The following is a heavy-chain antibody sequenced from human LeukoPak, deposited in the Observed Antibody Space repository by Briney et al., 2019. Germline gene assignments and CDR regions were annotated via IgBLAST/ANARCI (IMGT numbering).Heavy chain of an antibody. Sequence: PSETLSLTCTASGGSISSYYWSWIRQPAGKGLEWIGRIYTSGSTNYNPSLKSRVTMSVDTSKNQFSLKLSSVTAADTAVYYCAREVTTYYYDSSGYYSFDYWGQGTLVTVSS. CDR2: IYTSGST. J-gene: IGHJ4*02. V-gene: IGHV4-4*07. D-gene: IGHD3-22*01. CDR1: GGSISSYY. CDR3: AREVTTYYYDSSGYYSFDY.